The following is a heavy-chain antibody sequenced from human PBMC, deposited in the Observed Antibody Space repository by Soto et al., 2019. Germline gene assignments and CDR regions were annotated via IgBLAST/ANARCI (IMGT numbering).Heavy chain of an antibody. CDR1: GGTFSSYA. CDR3: AREARSSSWYDYYAMDV. CDR2: IIPIFGTA. V-gene: IGHV1-69*06. Sequence: SVKVSCKASGGTFSSYAISWVRQAPGQGLEWMGGIIPIFGTANYAQKFQGRVTTTADKSTSTAYMELSSLRSEDTAVYYCAREARSSSWYDYYAMDVWGRGTTVTVSS. J-gene: IGHJ6*02. D-gene: IGHD6-13*01.